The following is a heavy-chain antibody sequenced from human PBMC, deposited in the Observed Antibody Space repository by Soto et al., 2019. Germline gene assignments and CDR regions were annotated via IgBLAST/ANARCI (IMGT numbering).Heavy chain of an antibody. CDR3: AREAMAEDSSCYYYHDACKI. CDR2: INPNSGGT. Sequence: GASVKVSCKASGYTFTGYYMHWVRQAPGQGLEWMGWINPNSGGTNYAQKFQGRVTMTRDTSISTAYMELSRLRSDDTAVYCCAREAMAEDSSCYYYHDACKIRHRRTMFTVSS. J-gene: IGHJ3*02. V-gene: IGHV1-2*02. D-gene: IGHD3-22*01. CDR1: GYTFTGYY.